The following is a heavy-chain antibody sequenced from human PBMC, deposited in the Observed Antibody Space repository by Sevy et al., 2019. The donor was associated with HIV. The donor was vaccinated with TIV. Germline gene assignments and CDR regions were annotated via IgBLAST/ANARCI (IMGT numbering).Heavy chain of an antibody. D-gene: IGHD6-6*01. J-gene: IGHJ6*02. Sequence: GGSLRLSCAASGFTFSSYWMSWVRQAPGKGLEWVANIKQDGSEKYYVDSVKGRFTISSDNAKKSLYLQMNSLRDEDTAVYYCARDWGQYSSSLNYYYYGMDVWGQGTTVTVSS. V-gene: IGHV3-7*01. CDR3: ARDWGQYSSSLNYYYYGMDV. CDR2: IKQDGSEK. CDR1: GFTFSSYW.